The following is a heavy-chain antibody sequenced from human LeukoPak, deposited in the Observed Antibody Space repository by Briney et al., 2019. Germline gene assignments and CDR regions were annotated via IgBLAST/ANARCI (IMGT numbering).Heavy chain of an antibody. V-gene: IGHV3-21*01. J-gene: IGHJ4*02. CDR3: ARVGYYDEGY. D-gene: IGHD3-22*01. CDR1: GFTFDDYA. Sequence: GGSLRLSCAASGFTFDDYAMHWVRQAPGKGLEWVSSISSSSSYIYYADSVKGRFTISRDNAKNSLYLQMNSLRAEDTAVYYCARVGYYDEGYWGQGTLVTVSS. CDR2: ISSSSSYI.